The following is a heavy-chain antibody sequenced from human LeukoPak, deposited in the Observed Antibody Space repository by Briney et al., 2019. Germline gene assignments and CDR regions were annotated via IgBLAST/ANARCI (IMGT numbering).Heavy chain of an antibody. J-gene: IGHJ4*02. CDR3: AKAPVTSCRGAFCYPFDY. CDR2: MSSSDDGR. Sequence: GGSLRLSCATSGFSFSSYAMSWVRQAPGKGLEWVSAMSSSDDGRYYAASVRGRFTISRDTSRSTLYLQMNSLRAEDAAVYYCAKAPVTSCRGAFCYPFDYWGQGTLVTVSA. CDR1: GFSFSSYA. V-gene: IGHV3-23*01. D-gene: IGHD2-15*01.